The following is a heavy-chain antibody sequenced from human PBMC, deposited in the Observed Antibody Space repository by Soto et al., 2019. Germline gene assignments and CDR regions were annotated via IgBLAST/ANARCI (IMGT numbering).Heavy chain of an antibody. CDR2: IRSKANSYAT. D-gene: IGHD6-6*01. J-gene: IGHJ5*02. CDR1: GFTFSGSA. Sequence: GGSLRLSCAASGFTFSGSAMHWVRQASGKGLEWVGRIRSKANSYATAYAASVKGRFTISRDDSKKTAYLQMNSLKTEDTAVYYCTRSIIAARHGWFDPWGQGTLVTVSS. V-gene: IGHV3-73*01. CDR3: TRSIIAARHGWFDP.